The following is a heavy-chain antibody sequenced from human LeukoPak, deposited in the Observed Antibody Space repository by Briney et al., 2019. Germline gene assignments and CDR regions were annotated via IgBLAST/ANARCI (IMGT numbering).Heavy chain of an antibody. CDR3: VRRNGGYCSGGTCYSDVFDI. J-gene: IGHJ3*02. V-gene: IGHV5-51*01. D-gene: IGHD2-15*01. Sequence: GESLKISCKGSGYSFTNYWICWVRQMPGKGLEWMVIIYPGDSDTRYSPSFQGQVIISADKSISTAYLQWRSLKASDTAIYYCVRRNGGYCSGGTCYSDVFDIWGQGTMVTVSS. CDR2: IYPGDSDT. CDR1: GYSFTNYW.